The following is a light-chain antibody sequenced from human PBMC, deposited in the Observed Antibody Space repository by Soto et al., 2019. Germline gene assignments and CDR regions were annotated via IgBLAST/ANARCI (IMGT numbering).Light chain of an antibody. CDR3: FSFTTTSTHV. V-gene: IGLV2-14*01. CDR2: EVT. Sequence: QSALTQPASVSGSTGQSITISCTGTSTDVGGYNYVSWYQLHPGEPPKLLIFEVTKRPSGVSNRFSGSKSGNTASLTISGHQVEDAAEYFCFSFTTTSTHVFGTGTTVTVL. J-gene: IGLJ1*01. CDR1: STDVGGYNY.